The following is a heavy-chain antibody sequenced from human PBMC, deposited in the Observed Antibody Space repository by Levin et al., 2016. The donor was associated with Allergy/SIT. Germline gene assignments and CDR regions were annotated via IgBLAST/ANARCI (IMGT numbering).Heavy chain of an antibody. Sequence: ASVKVSCKASGYTFTSYDINWVRQATGQGLEWMGWMNPNSGNTGYAQKFQGRVTMTRNTSISTAYMELSSLRSEDTAVYYCARVPSGAIVVVPAGPPPYYYGMDVWGQGTRVTVSS. J-gene: IGHJ6*02. CDR1: GYTFTSYD. V-gene: IGHV1-8*01. CDR3: ARVPSGAIVVVPAGPPPYYYGMDV. D-gene: IGHD2-2*01. CDR2: MNPNSGNT.